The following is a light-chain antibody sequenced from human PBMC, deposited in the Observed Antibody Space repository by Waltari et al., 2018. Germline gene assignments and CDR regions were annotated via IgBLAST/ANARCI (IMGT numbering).Light chain of an antibody. V-gene: IGLV3-19*01. J-gene: IGLJ2*01. Sequence: SSELTQDPAVSVAMGQTVRITCQGARLRSYYASRYQQRPGQAPILVIYDKNNRPTGVPDRFSGSNSDNTASLTITGAQAEDEASYYCHSRDASGVGGSFGGGTKLTVL. CDR2: DKN. CDR1: RLRSYY. CDR3: HSRDASGVGGS.